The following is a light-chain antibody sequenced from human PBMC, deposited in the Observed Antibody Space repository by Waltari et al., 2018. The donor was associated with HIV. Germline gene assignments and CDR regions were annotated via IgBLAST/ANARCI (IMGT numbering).Light chain of an antibody. CDR1: QSIGDS. CDR3: HQTGSLPLT. J-gene: IGKJ4*01. V-gene: IGKV6-21*02. Sequence: EVVMTQSPDLHSVTPNGKVPITCRASQSIGDSLHWYQQKPDQSPKLLVKFASQSISGVPSRFSGSGSGTDFTLTINSLEAEDAATYYCHQTGSLPLTFGGGTKVEIK. CDR2: FAS.